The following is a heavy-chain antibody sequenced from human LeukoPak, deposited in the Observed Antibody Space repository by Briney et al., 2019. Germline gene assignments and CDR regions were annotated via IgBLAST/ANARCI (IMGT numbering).Heavy chain of an antibody. J-gene: IGHJ4*02. D-gene: IGHD3-16*01. CDR2: IYHSGST. V-gene: IGHV4-30-2*03. Sequence: PSETLSLTCTVPGGSISSGGYYWSWIRQPPGKGLEWIGYIYHSGSTYYNPSLKSRVTISVDTSKNQFSLKLSSVTAADTAVYYCARHESATMGEDYWGQGTLVTVSS. CDR3: ARHESATMGEDY. CDR1: GGSISSGGYY.